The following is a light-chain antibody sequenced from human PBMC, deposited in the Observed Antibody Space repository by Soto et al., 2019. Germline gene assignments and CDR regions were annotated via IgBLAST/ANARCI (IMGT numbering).Light chain of an antibody. J-gene: IGLJ2*01. CDR3: SSYTSSSTPV. CDR1: SSDVGGYNY. Sequence: QSALTQPASVSGSPGQSITISCTGTSSDVGGYNYVSWYQQHPDKAPKLMIYEVNNRPSGVSNRFSGSKSGNTAFLTISGLQAEDEADYYCSSYTSSSTPVFGGGTKLTVL. V-gene: IGLV2-14*01. CDR2: EVN.